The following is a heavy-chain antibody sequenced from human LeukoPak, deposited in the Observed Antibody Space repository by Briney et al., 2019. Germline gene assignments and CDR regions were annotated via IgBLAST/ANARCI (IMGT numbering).Heavy chain of an antibody. D-gene: IGHD3-10*01. CDR1: GYSFTSYW. CDR2: IYPGDSDT. CDR3: ARVRYYGSGTKPYYYYMDV. V-gene: IGHV5-51*01. J-gene: IGHJ6*03. Sequence: GESLKISFKGSGYSFTSYWIGWVRQMPGKGLEWMGIIYPGDSDTRYSPSFQGQVTIPADKSISTAYLQWSSLKASDTAMYYCARVRYYGSGTKPYYYYMDVWGKGTTVTVSS.